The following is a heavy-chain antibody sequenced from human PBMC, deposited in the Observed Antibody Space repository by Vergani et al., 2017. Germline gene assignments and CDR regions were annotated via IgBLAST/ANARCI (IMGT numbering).Heavy chain of an antibody. Sequence: EVMLVQSGAEVQKPGESLKISCKYSESSFISNEIAWVRQMSWKGLQWMRNINPIDSKIAYSPSFQGQAIMSLDKSITTAYLQWRSLKASDTAIYYCTRHVPCGCGACLHFYHWGQGTQATVSS. CDR2: INPIDSKI. D-gene: IGHD2-21*01. J-gene: IGHJ4*02. CDR1: ESSFISNE. V-gene: IGHV5-51*01. CDR3: TRHVPCGCGACLHFYH.